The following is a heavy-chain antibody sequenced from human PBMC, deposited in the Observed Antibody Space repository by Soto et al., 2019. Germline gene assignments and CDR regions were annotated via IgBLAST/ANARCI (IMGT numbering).Heavy chain of an antibody. CDR3: ARRKSTEYFFDY. CDR2: ISGSGGTT. V-gene: IGHV3-23*01. Sequence: GGSLRLSCAASGFTFSSYAMTWVRQTPGKGLEWVSVISGSGGTTYYADSVKGRFTISRDNSKRSLYLQMNSLRAEGTAVYYCARRKSTEYFFDYWGQGTLVTVSS. J-gene: IGHJ4*02. D-gene: IGHD3-10*01. CDR1: GFTFSSYA.